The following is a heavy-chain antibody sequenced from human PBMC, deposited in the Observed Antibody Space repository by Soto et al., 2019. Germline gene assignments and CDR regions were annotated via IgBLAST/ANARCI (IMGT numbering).Heavy chain of an antibody. J-gene: IGHJ4*02. Sequence: PGGSLRLSCAASGFTFSSYSMNCVRQAPGKGLEWVSSISSSSSYIYYADSVKGRFTISRDNAKNSLYLQMNSLRAEDTAVYYCARRSTVTQSFDYWGQGTLVTVSS. CDR1: GFTFSSYS. CDR3: ARRSTVTQSFDY. V-gene: IGHV3-21*01. D-gene: IGHD4-17*01. CDR2: ISSSSSYI.